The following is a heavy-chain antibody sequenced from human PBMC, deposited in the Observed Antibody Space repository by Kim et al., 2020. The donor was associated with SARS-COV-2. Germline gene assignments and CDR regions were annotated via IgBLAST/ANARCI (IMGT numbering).Heavy chain of an antibody. CDR2: FDPEDGET. CDR1: GYTLTELS. CDR3: ATGGYYDSSGYYYAFDI. J-gene: IGHJ3*02. D-gene: IGHD3-22*01. V-gene: IGHV1-24*01. Sequence: ASVKVSCKVSGYTLTELSMHWVRQAPGKGLEWMGGFDPEDGETIYSQKFQGRVTMTEDTSTDTAYMELSSLRSKDTAVYYCATGGYYDSSGYYYAFDIWGQGTMVTVSS.